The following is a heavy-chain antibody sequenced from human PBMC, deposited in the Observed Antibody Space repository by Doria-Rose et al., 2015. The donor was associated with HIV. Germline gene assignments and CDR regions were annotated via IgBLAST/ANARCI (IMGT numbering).Heavy chain of an antibody. CDR3: ARARNYGFPHFFDF. CDR1: GDSISSGDSF. J-gene: IGHJ4*02. V-gene: IGHV4-30-4*01. Sequence: LSLTCTVSGDSISSGDSFWSWIRQPPGKGPEWIGYISSSGTTYYYPSLRGRLTISLDASKNQFSLNLNSVTAADTAVYYCARARNYGFPHFFDFWGQGTLVTVSS. CDR2: ISSSGTT. D-gene: IGHD3-10*01.